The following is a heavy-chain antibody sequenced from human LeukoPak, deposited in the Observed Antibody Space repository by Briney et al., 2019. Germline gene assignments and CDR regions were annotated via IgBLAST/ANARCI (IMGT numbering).Heavy chain of an antibody. V-gene: IGHV1-69*06. CDR3: ARVSMITFGGVIDKGGYYFDY. J-gene: IGHJ4*02. Sequence: SVKVSCKASGGAFSSYAISWVRQAPGQGLEWMGGIIPIFGTANYAQKFQGRVTITADKSTSTAYMELSSLRSEDTAVYYCARVSMITFGGVIDKGGYYFDYWGQGTLVTVSS. CDR2: IIPIFGTA. CDR1: GGAFSSYA. D-gene: IGHD3-16*02.